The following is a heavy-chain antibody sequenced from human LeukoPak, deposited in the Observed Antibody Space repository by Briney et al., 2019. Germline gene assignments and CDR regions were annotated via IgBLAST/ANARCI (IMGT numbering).Heavy chain of an antibody. Sequence: PSETLSLTCTVSGGSISSYYWSWIWQPPGKGLEWIGYIYYSGSTNYNPSLKSRVTISVDTSKNQFSLKLSSVTAADTAVYYCARSDYDFWSGSERRAGENWFDPWGQGTLVTVSS. CDR2: IYYSGST. V-gene: IGHV4-59*01. J-gene: IGHJ5*02. D-gene: IGHD3-3*01. CDR1: GGSISSYY. CDR3: ARSDYDFWSGSERRAGENWFDP.